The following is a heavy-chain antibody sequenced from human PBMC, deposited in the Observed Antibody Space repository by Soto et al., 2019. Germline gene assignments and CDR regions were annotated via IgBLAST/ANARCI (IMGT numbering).Heavy chain of an antibody. CDR2: ISSSSSYI. D-gene: IGHD3-22*01. J-gene: IGHJ6*03. V-gene: IGHV3-21*01. CDR1: GFTFSSYS. CDR3: ARAGSSGRDYYYYYYMDV. Sequence: EVQLVESGGGLVKPGGSLRLSCAASGFTFSSYSMNWVRQAPGKGLEWVSSISSSSSYIYYADSVKGRFTISRDNAKNSLYLQMNSLRAEDTAVYYCARAGSSGRDYYYYYYMDVWGKGTTVTVSS.